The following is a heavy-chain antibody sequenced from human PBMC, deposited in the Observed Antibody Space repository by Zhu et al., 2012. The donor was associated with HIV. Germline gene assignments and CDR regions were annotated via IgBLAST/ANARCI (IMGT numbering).Heavy chain of an antibody. V-gene: IGHV4-34*01. J-gene: IGHJ5*02. CDR3: AKGLGIVSTLSNWFDP. CDR2: INHSGST. Sequence: QVQLRQWGAGLLQPSETLSLTCAVYGGSFSGYYWSWIRQPPGKGLEWIGEINHSGSTNYNPSLKSRVTISRDTSKNQFSLRLNSVTAADTAAYYCAKGLGIVSTLSNWFDPWGQGTLVTVSS. D-gene: IGHD1-26*01. CDR1: GGSFSGYY.